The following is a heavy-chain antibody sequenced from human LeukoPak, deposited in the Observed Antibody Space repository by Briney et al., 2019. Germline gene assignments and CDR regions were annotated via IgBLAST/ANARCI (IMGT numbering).Heavy chain of an antibody. Sequence: GGSLRLSCAASGFTFSNAWMSWVRQAPGKGLEWVGRIKSKTDGGTTDYAAPVKGRFTISRDDSKNTLYRQMNSLKTEDTAVYYCQGGCSSTSCSYYFDYWGQGTLVTVSS. CDR1: GFTFSNAW. V-gene: IGHV3-15*01. J-gene: IGHJ4*02. CDR3: QGGCSSTSCSYYFDY. CDR2: IKSKTDGGTT. D-gene: IGHD2-2*01.